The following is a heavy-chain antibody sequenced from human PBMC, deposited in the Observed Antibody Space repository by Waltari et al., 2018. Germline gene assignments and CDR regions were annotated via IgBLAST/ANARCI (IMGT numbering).Heavy chain of an antibody. D-gene: IGHD6-19*01. V-gene: IGHV4-38-2*01. CDR3: AGLKQWLNYGMDV. CDR2: IYHSGST. CDR1: GYSISSGYY. J-gene: IGHJ6*02. Sequence: QVQLQESGPGLVKPSETLSLTCAVSGYSISSGYYWGWFRQPPGKGLEWIGSIYHSGSTYYNPSLKSRVTISVDTSKNQFSLKLSSVTAADTAVYYCAGLKQWLNYGMDVWGQGTTVTVSS.